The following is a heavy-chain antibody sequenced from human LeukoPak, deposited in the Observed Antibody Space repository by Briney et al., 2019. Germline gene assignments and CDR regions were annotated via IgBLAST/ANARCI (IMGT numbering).Heavy chain of an antibody. J-gene: IGHJ4*02. Sequence: SVKVSCKASRGTFSNLAFSWVRHAPGQGLEWMGGIIPAFGTPSYPQRFHGRVTISTDGSTSSVYMELSGLRSEDTAVYYCSSRGGSTSSLDSWGQGTLV. CDR1: RGTFSNLA. V-gene: IGHV1-69*05. CDR2: IIPAFGTP. CDR3: SSRGGSTSSLDS. D-gene: IGHD6-6*01.